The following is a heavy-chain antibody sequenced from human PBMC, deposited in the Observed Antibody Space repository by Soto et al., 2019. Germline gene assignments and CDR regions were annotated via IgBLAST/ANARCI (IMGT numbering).Heavy chain of an antibody. Sequence: GGSLRLSCAASGFTFSSYEMNWVRQAPGKGLEWVSYISSSGSTIYYADSVKGRFTISRDNAKNSLYLQMSSLRAEDTAVYYCARDSTEAFDIWGQGTMVTVSS. D-gene: IGHD2-2*01. CDR1: GFTFSSYE. CDR3: ARDSTEAFDI. CDR2: ISSSGSTI. J-gene: IGHJ3*02. V-gene: IGHV3-48*03.